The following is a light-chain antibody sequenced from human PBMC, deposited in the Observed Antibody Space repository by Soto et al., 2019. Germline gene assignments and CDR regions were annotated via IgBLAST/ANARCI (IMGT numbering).Light chain of an antibody. CDR3: QRSGSAPPYI. CDR1: QSLDSTY. CDR2: GAS. Sequence: EVVLTQSPGTLSLSPGERATLSCRASQSLDSTYLAWYQQKPGQSPRLVIYGASRRATGIPDRFSGSGSGPDFTLTIGRLEPEDFGVYYCQRSGSAPPYIFGAGTRLDI. V-gene: IGKV3-20*01. J-gene: IGKJ2*01.